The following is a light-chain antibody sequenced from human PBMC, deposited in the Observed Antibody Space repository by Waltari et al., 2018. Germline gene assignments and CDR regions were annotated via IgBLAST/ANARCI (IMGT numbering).Light chain of an antibody. V-gene: IGKV3-20*01. Sequence: IVLTQSPDTLSLSQGPRATLSCRASQTINNNFLVWYQQKPGQAPRLIIHGASSRATGFPDRFSGSGSGTDFTLTISSLKPEDSAVYYCQQYDGSVLTFGGGTKVEI. CDR2: GAS. J-gene: IGKJ4*02. CDR3: QQYDGSVLT. CDR1: QTINNNF.